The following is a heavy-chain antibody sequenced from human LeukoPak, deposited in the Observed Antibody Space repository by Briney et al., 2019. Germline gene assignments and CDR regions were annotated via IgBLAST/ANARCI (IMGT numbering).Heavy chain of an antibody. CDR2: INTDGSTT. Sequence: PGGSLRLSCAASGFTFSTYWMHWVRQAPGKGLVWVSHINTDGSTTTYADSVKGRFTISRDNAKNTLYLQMNSLRAEDTAVYYCAGDGGNPGSDYWGQGTLVTVSS. D-gene: IGHD4-23*01. J-gene: IGHJ4*02. CDR3: AGDGGNPGSDY. CDR1: GFTFSTYW. V-gene: IGHV3-74*01.